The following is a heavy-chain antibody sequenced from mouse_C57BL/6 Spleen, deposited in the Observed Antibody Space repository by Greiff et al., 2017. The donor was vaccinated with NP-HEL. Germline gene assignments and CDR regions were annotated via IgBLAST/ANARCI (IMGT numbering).Heavy chain of an antibody. J-gene: IGHJ1*03. D-gene: IGHD1-1*01. CDR3: ATDYGSNYCDV. CDR2: IDPSDSET. V-gene: IGHV1-52*01. Sequence: VQLQQPGAELVRPGSSVKLSCKASGYTFTSYWMHWVKQRPIQGLEWIGNIDPSDSETHYNQKFKDKATLTVDKSSSTAYMQLSSLTSEDSAVYYCATDYGSNYCDVWGTGTTVTVSS. CDR1: GYTFTSYW.